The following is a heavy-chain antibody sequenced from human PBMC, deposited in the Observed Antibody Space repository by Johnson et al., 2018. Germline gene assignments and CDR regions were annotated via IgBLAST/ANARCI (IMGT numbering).Heavy chain of an antibody. D-gene: IGHD4-23*01. CDR2: ITSSSTIM. Sequence: VQLVESGGGLVQPGGSLRLSCAASEFTFSIYSMNWVRQAPGKGLEWVSYITSSSTIMYYADSVKGRFTISRDNAKNSLYLQMNSLRAEDTAVYYCAREGTYYGGDAFNLWGQGTMVTVSS. CDR3: AREGTYYGGDAFNL. V-gene: IGHV3-48*01. CDR1: EFTFSIYS. J-gene: IGHJ3*01.